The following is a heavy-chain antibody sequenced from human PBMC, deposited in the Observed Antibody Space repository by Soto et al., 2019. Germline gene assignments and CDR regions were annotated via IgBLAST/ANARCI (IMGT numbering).Heavy chain of an antibody. Sequence: EVQLLESGGGLVQPGGSLRLSCAASGLTFSSYAMRWVRQAPVKGLEWVSAISGSGGSTYYADSVKGRFTISRDNSKNTLYLQMNSLRAEDTAVYYCAIRGSGSYYDYWGQGTLVTVSS. D-gene: IGHD1-26*01. V-gene: IGHV3-23*01. J-gene: IGHJ4*02. CDR1: GLTFSSYA. CDR3: AIRGSGSYYDY. CDR2: ISGSGGST.